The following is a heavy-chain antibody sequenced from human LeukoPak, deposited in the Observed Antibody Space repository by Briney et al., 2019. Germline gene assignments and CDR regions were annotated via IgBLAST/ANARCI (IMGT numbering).Heavy chain of an antibody. CDR1: GFTFSGSA. D-gene: IGHD3-22*01. Sequence: PGGSLRLSCAASGFTFSGSAMHWVRQASGKGLEWVGRIRSKANSYATAYAASVKGRFTISRDDSKNTAYLQMNSLKTEDTAVYYCTRRLNYHDSSGSDYWGQGTLVTVSS. J-gene: IGHJ4*02. CDR2: IRSKANSYAT. V-gene: IGHV3-73*01. CDR3: TRRLNYHDSSGSDY.